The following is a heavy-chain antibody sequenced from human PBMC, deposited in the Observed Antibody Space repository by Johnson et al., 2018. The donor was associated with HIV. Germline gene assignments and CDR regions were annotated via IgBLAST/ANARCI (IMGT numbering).Heavy chain of an antibody. Sequence: VQLVESGGGLVQPGGSLRLSCVASGFSFSRYWMTWVRQAPGTGLEWVASIKQAGNEKYYVDSVKGRFTISRDNSKNTLYLQMNSLRAEDTAVYYCAREGRRDAFDIWGRGTMVTVSS. CDR1: GFSFSRYW. CDR3: AREGRRDAFDI. J-gene: IGHJ3*02. CDR2: IKQAGNEK. V-gene: IGHV3-7*04.